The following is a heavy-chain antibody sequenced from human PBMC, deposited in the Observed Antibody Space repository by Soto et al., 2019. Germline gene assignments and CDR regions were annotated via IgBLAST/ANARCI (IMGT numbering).Heavy chain of an antibody. Sequence: QVQLQESGPGLVKPSQTLSLTCTVSGGSISSGDYYWSWIRQPPGKGLEWLGYIYYSGSTYYNPSLKSRVTTSVDTSKNQFSLKLSSVTAADTAVYYCARADIVLVPAAEYYYYGMDVWGQGTTVTVSS. CDR3: ARADIVLVPAAEYYYYGMDV. CDR1: GGSISSGDYY. CDR2: IYYSGST. V-gene: IGHV4-30-4*01. D-gene: IGHD2-2*01. J-gene: IGHJ6*02.